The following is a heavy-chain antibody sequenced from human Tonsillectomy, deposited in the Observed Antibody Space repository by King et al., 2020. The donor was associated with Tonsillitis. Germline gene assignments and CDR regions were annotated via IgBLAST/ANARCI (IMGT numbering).Heavy chain of an antibody. D-gene: IGHD1-26*01. CDR2: TRSKANSYTT. CDR3: ARGTSGSYFSALGY. CDR1: GFTFSDHY. Sequence: VQLVESGGGLVQPGGSLRLSCAASGFTFSDHYMDCVRQAPGKGLEWVGRTRSKANSYTTEYAASVKGRFTISRDDSKNSLYLQMNSLKTEDTAVYYCARGTSGSYFSALGYWGQGTLVTVSS. J-gene: IGHJ4*02. V-gene: IGHV3-72*01.